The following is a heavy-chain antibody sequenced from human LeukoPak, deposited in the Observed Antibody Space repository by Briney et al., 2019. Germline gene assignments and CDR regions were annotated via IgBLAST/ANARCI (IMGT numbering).Heavy chain of an antibody. CDR3: ASGHAYSNYGAYYYYYMHV. Sequence: ASVKVSCKASGYTFTSHDINWVRQATGQGLEWMGWMNPNSGNTGYAQKFQGRVTITRNTSISTAYMELSSLRSEDTAVYYCASGHAYSNYGAYYYYYMHVWGKGTTVTVSS. D-gene: IGHD4-11*01. CDR1: GYTFTSHD. V-gene: IGHV1-8*01. J-gene: IGHJ6*03. CDR2: MNPNSGNT.